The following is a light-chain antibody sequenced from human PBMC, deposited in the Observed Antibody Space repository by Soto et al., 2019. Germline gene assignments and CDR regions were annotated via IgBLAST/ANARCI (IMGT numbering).Light chain of an antibody. V-gene: IGKV1-5*03. CDR1: QTISSW. Sequence: DIQMTQSPSTLSAFVGDRVTITCRASQTISSWLAWYQQKPGKAPKLLIYKASTLKSGVPSRFSGSGSGTEFTLTISSLQPDDFATYYCHSRAFGQGTRLEIK. J-gene: IGKJ5*01. CDR3: HSRA. CDR2: KAS.